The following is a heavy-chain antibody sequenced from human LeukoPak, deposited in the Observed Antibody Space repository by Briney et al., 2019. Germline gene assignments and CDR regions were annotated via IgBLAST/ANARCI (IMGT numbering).Heavy chain of an antibody. CDR2: IYHSGST. D-gene: IGHD1-1*01. J-gene: IGHJ4*02. V-gene: IGHV4-4*02. CDR1: SGSISSSNW. CDR3: ARDGSTTGTTTDY. Sequence: PSETLSLTCAVSSGSISSSNWWRWVRQPPGKGLEGIGEIYHSGSTNYNPSLKSLVTISVDKSKNQFSLKLSSVTAADTAVYYCARDGSTTGTTTDYWGQGTLVTVSS.